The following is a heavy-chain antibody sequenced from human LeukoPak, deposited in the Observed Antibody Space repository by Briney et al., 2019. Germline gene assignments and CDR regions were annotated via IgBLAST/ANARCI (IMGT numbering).Heavy chain of an antibody. CDR1: GYTFSNFG. D-gene: IGHD2-2*01. CDR3: ARDGTSTDDY. J-gene: IGHJ4*02. Sequence: ASVKVSCKTSGYTFSNFGINWVRQAPGQGLEWMGWISGNNDNPNYGQKLQGRFTVTTDSSTSTAYMELRNLRFDDTAVYYCARDGTSTDDYWGQGTLVTVSS. V-gene: IGHV1-18*01. CDR2: ISGNNDNP.